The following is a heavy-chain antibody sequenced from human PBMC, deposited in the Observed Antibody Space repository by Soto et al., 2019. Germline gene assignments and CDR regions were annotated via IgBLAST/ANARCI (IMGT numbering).Heavy chain of an antibody. Sequence: APGQGLEWMGWINPDTGATNYAQNFQGKVTLTSDTSINTASLDLTSLTSDDTAVYYCARGDSGTGGWHFPYFDYWGQGTQVIVSS. J-gene: IGHJ4*01. V-gene: IGHV1-2*02. CDR3: ARGDSGTGGWHFPYFDY. D-gene: IGHD3-3*02. CDR2: INPDTGAT.